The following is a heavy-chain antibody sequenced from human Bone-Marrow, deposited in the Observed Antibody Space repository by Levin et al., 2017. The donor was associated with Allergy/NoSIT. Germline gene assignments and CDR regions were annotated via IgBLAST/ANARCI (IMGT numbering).Heavy chain of an antibody. V-gene: IGHV1-18*01. J-gene: IGHJ6*02. CDR3: ARDGQQLIYYYYGMDV. CDR2: ISAYNGNT. Sequence: GESLKISCQASGYTFTSYGISWVRQAPGQGLEWMGWISAYNGNTNYAQKLQGRVTMTTDTSTSTAHMELRSLRSDDTAVYYCARDGQQLIYYYYGMDVWGQGTTVTVSS. CDR1: GYTFTSYG. D-gene: IGHD6-13*01.